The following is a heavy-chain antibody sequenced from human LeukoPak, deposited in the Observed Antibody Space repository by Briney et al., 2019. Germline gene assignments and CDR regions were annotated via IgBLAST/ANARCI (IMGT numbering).Heavy chain of an antibody. CDR1: GFTFSSYS. CDR3: ARDNCYSSSCLNWFDP. V-gene: IGHV3-21*01. D-gene: IGHD6-13*01. Sequence: GGSLRLSCAASGFTFSSYSMNWVRQAPGKGLEWVSSISSSSSYIYYADSVKGRFTISRDNAKNSLYLQMNSLRAEDTAVYYCARDNCYSSSCLNWFDPWGQGTLVTVSS. J-gene: IGHJ5*02. CDR2: ISSSSSYI.